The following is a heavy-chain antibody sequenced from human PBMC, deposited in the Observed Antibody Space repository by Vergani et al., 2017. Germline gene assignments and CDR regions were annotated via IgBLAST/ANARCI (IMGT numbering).Heavy chain of an antibody. CDR2: TRNKANSYTT. CDR3: ARLGYCSSTSCRQAFDI. V-gene: IGHV3-72*01. J-gene: IGHJ3*02. Sequence: EVQLVESGGGLVQPGGSLRLSCAASGFTFSDHYMDWVRQAPGQGLEWVGRTRNKANSYTTEYAASVKGRFNISRDDSTNSLYLQMNSLKIEDTAVYYCARLGYCSSTSCRQAFDIWGQGTMVTVSS. CDR1: GFTFSDHY. D-gene: IGHD2-2*01.